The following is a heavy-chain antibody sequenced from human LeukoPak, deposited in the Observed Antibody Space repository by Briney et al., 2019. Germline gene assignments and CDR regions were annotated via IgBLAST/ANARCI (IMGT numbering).Heavy chain of an antibody. CDR1: GFTFSSYA. J-gene: IGHJ4*02. Sequence: PGGSLRLSCAASGFTFSSYAMSWVRQAPGKGLEWVSAISGSGGSTYYADSVKGRFTISRDNSKNTLYLQMNSLRAEDTAVYYCANPWGGGSYSRPLSYWGQGTLVTVSS. CDR3: ANPWGGGSYSRPLSY. D-gene: IGHD1-26*01. CDR2: ISGSGGST. V-gene: IGHV3-23*01.